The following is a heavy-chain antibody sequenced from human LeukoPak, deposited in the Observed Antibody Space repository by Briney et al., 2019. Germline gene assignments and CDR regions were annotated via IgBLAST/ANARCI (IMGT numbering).Heavy chain of an antibody. D-gene: IGHD6-19*01. CDR1: GLNVRANY. J-gene: IGHJ3*02. V-gene: IGHV3-53*01. CDR2: IYSSGDT. Sequence: GGSLRLSCAASGLNVRANYIAWVRQPPGKGLEWVSIIYSSGDTYYADSVKGRLTISRDTSKNSVFLQLSSLRVEDTAVYYCARDLTGVGKYTSGWFDAFDIWGQGTMVTVSS. CDR3: ARDLTGVGKYTSGWFDAFDI.